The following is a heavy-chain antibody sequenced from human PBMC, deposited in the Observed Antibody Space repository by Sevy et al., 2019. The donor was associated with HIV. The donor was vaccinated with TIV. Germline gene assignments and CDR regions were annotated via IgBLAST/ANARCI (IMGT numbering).Heavy chain of an antibody. Sequence: GGSLRLSCAASGFNVSSNYMSWVRQAPGKGLEWVSVIYRGGSTDYADSVKGRFIISRDNSKNTLYLQMNSLRAEDTAVYYCARDPIGGELDDFDIWGQGTMVTVSS. CDR2: IYRGGST. CDR3: ARDPIGGELDDFDI. CDR1: GFNVSSNY. V-gene: IGHV3-66*01. J-gene: IGHJ3*02. D-gene: IGHD1-26*01.